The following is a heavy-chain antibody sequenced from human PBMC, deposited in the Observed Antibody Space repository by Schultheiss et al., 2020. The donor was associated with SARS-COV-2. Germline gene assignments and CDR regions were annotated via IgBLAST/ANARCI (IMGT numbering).Heavy chain of an antibody. D-gene: IGHD1-26*01. CDR2: ISWNSGSI. CDR1: GFTFSSYG. V-gene: IGHV3-9*01. CDR3: AKDITTGGSYDAFDI. Sequence: GGSLRLSCAASGFTFSSYGMHWVRQAPGKGLEWVSGISWNSGSIGYADSVKGRFTISRDNAKNSLYLQMNSLRAEDTALYYCAKDITTGGSYDAFDIWGQGTMVTVSS. J-gene: IGHJ3*02.